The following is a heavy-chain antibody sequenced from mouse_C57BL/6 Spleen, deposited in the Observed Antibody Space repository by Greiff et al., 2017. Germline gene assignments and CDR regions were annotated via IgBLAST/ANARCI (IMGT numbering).Heavy chain of an antibody. CDR2: IYPSDSET. CDR1: GYTFTSYW. J-gene: IGHJ2*01. CDR3: ARHTVVAPYYFDY. V-gene: IGHV1-61*01. Sequence: VQLQQPGAELVRPGSSVKLSCKASGYTFTSYWMDWVKQRPGQGLEWIGNIYPSDSETHYNQKFKDKATLTVEKSYSPAYMQLISLTSENSAVYYCARHTVVAPYYFDYWGQGTTLTVSA. D-gene: IGHD1-1*01.